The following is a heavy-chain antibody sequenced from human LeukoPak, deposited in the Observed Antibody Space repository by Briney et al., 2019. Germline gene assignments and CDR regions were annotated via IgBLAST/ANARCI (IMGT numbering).Heavy chain of an antibody. CDR2: IWYDGSNK. Sequence: GGSLRLSCEASGFTFSTYGMHWVRQAPGKGLEWMAVIWYDGSNKNYADSVKGRFTISRDNSKNTLYLQMNSLRAEDTAVYYCARGGRTTWHGMDVWGQGTTVTVSS. CDR3: ARGGRTTWHGMDV. V-gene: IGHV3-33*01. CDR1: GFTFSTYG. J-gene: IGHJ6*02. D-gene: IGHD4-17*01.